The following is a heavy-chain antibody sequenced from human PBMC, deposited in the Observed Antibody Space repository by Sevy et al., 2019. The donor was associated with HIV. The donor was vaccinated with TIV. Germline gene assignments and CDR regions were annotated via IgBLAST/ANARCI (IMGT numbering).Heavy chain of an antibody. D-gene: IGHD6-13*01. CDR3: ATHAGIAAAGRVFDY. Sequence: GVSLRLSCAASGFTFSDHYMEWVRQAPGKGLEWVGRIRNKADSHTTEYAASVKGRFTISRDDSKNSLYLLMNSLKTEDTAVYYCATHAGIAAAGRVFDYWGQGTLVTVSS. V-gene: IGHV3-72*01. CDR2: IRNKADSHTT. J-gene: IGHJ4*02. CDR1: GFTFSDHY.